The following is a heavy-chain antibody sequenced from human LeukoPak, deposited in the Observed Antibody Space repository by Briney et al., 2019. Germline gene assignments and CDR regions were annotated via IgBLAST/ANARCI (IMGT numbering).Heavy chain of an antibody. Sequence: GGSLRLSCAASGFTFSSYSMNWVCQAPGKGLEWVSSISSSSSYIYYADSVKGRFTISRDNAKNSLYLQMNSPRAEDTAVYYCARDLREFSGSYLIDYWGQGTLVTVSS. V-gene: IGHV3-21*01. CDR3: ARDLREFSGSYLIDY. J-gene: IGHJ4*02. D-gene: IGHD1-26*01. CDR1: GFTFSSYS. CDR2: ISSSSSYI.